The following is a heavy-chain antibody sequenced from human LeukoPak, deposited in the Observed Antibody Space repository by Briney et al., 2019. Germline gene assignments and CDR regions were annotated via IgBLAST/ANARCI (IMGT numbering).Heavy chain of an antibody. D-gene: IGHD3-3*01. CDR1: GFTFNSYA. CDR2: ISGSGGST. J-gene: IGHJ4*02. CDR3: AKDLWVLEWLLFGYFDY. V-gene: IGHV3-23*01. Sequence: GGSLRLSCAASGFTFNSYAMSWVRQAPGKGLEWVSAISGSGGSTYYADSVKGRFTISRDNSKNTLYLQMNSLRAEDTAVYYCAKDLWVLEWLLFGYFDYWGQGTLVTVSS.